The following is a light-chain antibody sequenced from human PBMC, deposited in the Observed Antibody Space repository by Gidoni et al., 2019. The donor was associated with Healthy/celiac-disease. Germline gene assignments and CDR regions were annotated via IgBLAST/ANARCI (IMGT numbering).Light chain of an antibody. J-gene: IGLJ1*01. CDR3: SSYTSSRNV. CDR2: DVS. CDR1: SSDVGGDNY. Sequence: QSALTQPASVSGSPGQSITISCTGNSSDVGGDNYVSWYQQHPGKAPKLMIYDVSNRPSGVSNRFSGSKSGNTASLTISGLQAEDEADYYCSSYTSSRNVFGTGTKVTVL. V-gene: IGLV2-14*03.